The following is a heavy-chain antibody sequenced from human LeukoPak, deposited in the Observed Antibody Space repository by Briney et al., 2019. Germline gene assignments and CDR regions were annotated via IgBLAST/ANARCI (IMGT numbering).Heavy chain of an antibody. J-gene: IGHJ6*02. CDR2: IYYSGST. CDR3: ARTRYYDFSTYYYYYGMDV. V-gene: IGHV4-61*01. D-gene: IGHD3-3*01. Sequence: QPSETLSLTCTVSGGSVSSGSYYWSWIRQPPGKGLEWIGYIYYSGSTNYNPSLKSRVTISVDTSKNQFSLKLSSVTAADTAVYYCARTRYYDFSTYYYYYGMDVWGQGTTVTVSS. CDR1: GGSVSSGSYY.